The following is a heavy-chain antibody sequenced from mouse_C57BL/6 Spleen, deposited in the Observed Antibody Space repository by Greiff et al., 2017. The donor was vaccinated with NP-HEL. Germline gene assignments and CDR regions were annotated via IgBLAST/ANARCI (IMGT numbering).Heavy chain of an antibody. V-gene: IGHV1-42*01. J-gene: IGHJ2*01. CDR2: INPSTGGT. CDR1: GYSFTGYY. Sequence: EVQLQHSGPELVKPGASVKISCKASGYSFTGYYMNWVKQSPEKSLEWIGEINPSTGGTTYNQKFKAKATLTVDKSSSTAYMQLKSLTSEDSAVYYCARNYGSSYYFDYWGQGTTLTVSS. CDR3: ARNYGSSYYFDY. D-gene: IGHD1-1*01.